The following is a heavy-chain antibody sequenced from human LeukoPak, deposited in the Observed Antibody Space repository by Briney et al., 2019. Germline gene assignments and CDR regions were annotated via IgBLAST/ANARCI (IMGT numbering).Heavy chain of an antibody. D-gene: IGHD2-2*03. CDR3: ARDRIPERWIYYFDY. Sequence: GGSLRLSCATSGFXFGTYYMHWVRQVPGKGQVWVSHINSDGSSTTYADSVKGRFTISRDNAKNTLYLQMNSLRAEDTAVYYCARDRIPERWIYYFDYWGQGTLVTVSS. CDR2: INSDGSST. CDR1: GFXFGTYY. V-gene: IGHV3-74*01. J-gene: IGHJ4*02.